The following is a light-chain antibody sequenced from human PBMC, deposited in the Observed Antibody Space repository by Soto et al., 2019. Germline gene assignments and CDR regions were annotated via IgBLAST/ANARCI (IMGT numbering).Light chain of an antibody. CDR1: QNINNY. V-gene: IGKV1-39*01. CDR2: AAS. CDR3: QQSYSTSWT. Sequence: IRITHSASSLSASVLYRVTTTCQASQNINNYLNWYQQKPGKAPKLLIYAASSLQSGVPSRFSGTGSGTDFTLTISSLQPEDFATYYCQQSYSTSWTFGQGTKVDIK. J-gene: IGKJ1*01.